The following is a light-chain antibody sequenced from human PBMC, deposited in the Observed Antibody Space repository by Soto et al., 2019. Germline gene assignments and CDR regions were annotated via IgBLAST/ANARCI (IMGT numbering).Light chain of an antibody. J-gene: IGKJ3*01. CDR3: HQFVRSPIFT. CDR2: GAS. CDR1: QTVNSNY. V-gene: IGKV3-20*01. Sequence: EIVLTQSPGTLSLSPGERATLSCRASQTVNSNYLAWYQQRPGQAPRLLMYGASIRAAGIPDSFSGSWSGTDFTLTISILEPEDFAVYHCHQFVRSPIFTFGPGTTVDIK.